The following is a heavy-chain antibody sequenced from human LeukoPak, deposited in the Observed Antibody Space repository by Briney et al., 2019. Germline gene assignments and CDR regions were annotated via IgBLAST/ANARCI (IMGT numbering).Heavy chain of an antibody. CDR2: ITGSGDGT. J-gene: IGHJ5*02. V-gene: IGHV3-23*01. D-gene: IGHD3-16*02. Sequence: GGSLRLSCAASGFTFSGYAMTWVRQAPGKGLEWVSGITGSGDGTHYAESVKGRFTISRDNSKSTLYLQMNSLTVEDTVIYYCAKRDVYDTSSYRPFCLSWGRGTLVTVSS. CDR3: AKRDVYDTSSYRPFCLS. CDR1: GFTFSGYA.